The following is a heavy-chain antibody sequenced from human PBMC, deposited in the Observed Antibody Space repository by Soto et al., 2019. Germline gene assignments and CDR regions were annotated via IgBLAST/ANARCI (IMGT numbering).Heavy chain of an antibody. V-gene: IGHV1-18*01. CDR1: GYAFTSYG. CDR2: ISAYNGNT. D-gene: IGHD2-2*01. Sequence: GASVKVSCKASGYAFTSYGISWVRQAPGQGFEWMGWISAYNGNTNYAQKLQGRVTMTTDTSTSTAYMELRSLRSDDTAVYYCARDVSGWWPAARNWFLPSCQGTLVTVSS. J-gene: IGHJ5*02. CDR3: ARDVSGWWPAARNWFLP.